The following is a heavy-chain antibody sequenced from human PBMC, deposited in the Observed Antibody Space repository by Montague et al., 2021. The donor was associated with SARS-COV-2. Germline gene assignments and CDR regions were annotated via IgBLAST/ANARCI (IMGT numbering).Heavy chain of an antibody. J-gene: IGHJ4*01. D-gene: IGHD2-2*02. CDR2: MYYTGTS. Sequence: SETLSLTCAISGGSASGYYWAWIRQPPGKGLKWIGYMYYTGTSNYIPSLKSRVSMSIDTSKNHFSLNLTSVAAADTGVYYCARGLGYTSMFRFFDYWGHGAQVTVSS. CDR1: GGSASGYY. V-gene: IGHV4-59*02. CDR3: ARGLGYTSMFRFFDY.